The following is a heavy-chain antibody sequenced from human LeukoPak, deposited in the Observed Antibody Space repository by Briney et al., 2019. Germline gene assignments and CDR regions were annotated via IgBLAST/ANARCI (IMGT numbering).Heavy chain of an antibody. Sequence: PPETLSLTCAVYGGSFSGYYWSWIRQPPGKGLEWIGEINHSGSTNYNPSLKSRVTISVDTSKSQFSLKLSSVTAADTAVYYCARGRVIAAAKPFDYWGQGTLVTVS. CDR3: ARGRVIAAAKPFDY. CDR1: GGSFSGYY. V-gene: IGHV4-34*01. J-gene: IGHJ4*02. D-gene: IGHD6-13*01. CDR2: INHSGST.